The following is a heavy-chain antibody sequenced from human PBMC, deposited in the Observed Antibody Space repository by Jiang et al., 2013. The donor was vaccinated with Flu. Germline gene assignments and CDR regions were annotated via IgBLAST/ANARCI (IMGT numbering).Heavy chain of an antibody. CDR1: GGSISSYY. J-gene: IGHJ4*02. V-gene: IGHV4-59*01. CDR2: IYYSGST. D-gene: IGHD3-22*01. CDR3: ARQYYYYDSSGYQIYYFDY. Sequence: LLKPSETLSLTCTVSGGSISSYYWSWIRQPPGKGLEWIGYIYYSGSTNYNPSLKSRVTISVDTSKNQFSLKLSSVTAADTAVYYCARQYYYYDSSGYQIYYFDYWGQGTLVTVSS.